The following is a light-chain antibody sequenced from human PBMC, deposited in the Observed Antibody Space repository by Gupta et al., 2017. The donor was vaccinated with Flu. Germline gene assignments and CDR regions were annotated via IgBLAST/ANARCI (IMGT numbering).Light chain of an antibody. Sequence: PSSLSASVGDRVTITCRASQSISSYLNWYQQKPGKAPKLLIYAASSLQSGVPSRFSGSGSGTDFTLTISRLQPEDFATYYCQQSYSTPWTFGQGTKMEIK. V-gene: IGKV1-39*01. CDR3: QQSYSTPWT. J-gene: IGKJ2*02. CDR1: QSISSY. CDR2: AAS.